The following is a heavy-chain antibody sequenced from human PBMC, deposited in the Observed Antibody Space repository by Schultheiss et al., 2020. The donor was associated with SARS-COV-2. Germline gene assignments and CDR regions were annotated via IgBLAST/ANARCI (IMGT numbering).Heavy chain of an antibody. J-gene: IGHJ3*02. Sequence: SVKVSCKASGGTFSSYAISWVRQAPGQGLEWMGGIIPIFGTANYAQKFQGRVTMTEDTSTDTAYMELSSLRSEDTAVYYCAAGNREMIWGQGTMVTVSS. V-gene: IGHV1-69*06. CDR2: IIPIFGTA. D-gene: IGHD1-14*01. CDR1: GGTFSSYA. CDR3: AAGNREMI.